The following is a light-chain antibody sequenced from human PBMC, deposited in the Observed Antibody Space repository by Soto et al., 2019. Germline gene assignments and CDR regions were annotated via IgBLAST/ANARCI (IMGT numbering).Light chain of an antibody. CDR3: QQYGSSPRT. V-gene: IGKV3-20*01. CDR2: GAS. Sequence: EIVMTQSPATVSVSPGERASLSCRASQSVSSNLAWYQQKPGQAPRLLIYGASSRATGIPDRFSGSGSGTDFTLTISRLEPEDFAVYYCQQYGSSPRTFGQGTKVDI. J-gene: IGKJ1*01. CDR1: QSVSSN.